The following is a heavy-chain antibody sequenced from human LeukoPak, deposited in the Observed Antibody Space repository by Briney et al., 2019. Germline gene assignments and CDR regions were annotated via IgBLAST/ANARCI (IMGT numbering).Heavy chain of an antibody. Sequence: GGSLRPSFAAPGLTFSGYGMPWVRQAPAKGLEWVAVISYDGSNKYHADSVKGRFTISRDNSKNTLYLQMNSLGAEDTAVYYCAKDPSIGGVDYWGQGTLVTVSS. J-gene: IGHJ4*02. D-gene: IGHD6-6*01. CDR1: GLTFSGYG. CDR3: AKDPSIGGVDY. CDR2: ISYDGSNK. V-gene: IGHV3-30*18.